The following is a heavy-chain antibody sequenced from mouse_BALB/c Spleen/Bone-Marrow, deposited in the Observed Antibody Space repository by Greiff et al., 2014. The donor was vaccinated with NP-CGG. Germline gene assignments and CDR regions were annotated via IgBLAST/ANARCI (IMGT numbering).Heavy chain of an antibody. V-gene: IGHV1-14*01. Sequence: EVQLQQSGPELVKPGASGKTSCKASGYTFTSYVMHWVKQKPGQGLEWIGCINPYNDGTKYNEKFKGKATLTSDKSSSTAYMELSSLTSEDSAVYYCAREGGYDEDYFDYWGQGTTLSVSS. CDR2: INPYNDGT. J-gene: IGHJ2*01. CDR1: GYTFTSYV. D-gene: IGHD2-2*01. CDR3: AREGGYDEDYFDY.